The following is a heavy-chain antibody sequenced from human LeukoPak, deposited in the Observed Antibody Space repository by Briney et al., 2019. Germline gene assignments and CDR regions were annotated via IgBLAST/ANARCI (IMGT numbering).Heavy chain of an antibody. D-gene: IGHD2-21*02. CDR2: ISGSGGST. V-gene: IGHV3-23*01. CDR1: GFTFSSYA. Sequence: GGSLRLSCAASGFTFSSYAMSWVRQAPGKGLEWVSAISGSGGSTYYADSVKGRFTISRDNSKNTLYLQMNSLKTEDTAVYYCTTHIVVVTDFDYWGQGTLVTVSS. J-gene: IGHJ4*02. CDR3: TTHIVVVTDFDY.